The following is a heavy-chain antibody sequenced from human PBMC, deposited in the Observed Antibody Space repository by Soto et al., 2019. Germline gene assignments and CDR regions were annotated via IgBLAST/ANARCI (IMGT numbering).Heavy chain of an antibody. CDR3: AKDYGLGGGSCFPY. V-gene: IGHV3-23*01. CDR2: ISGSGDNT. CDR1: GFTFSRFA. D-gene: IGHD2-15*01. J-gene: IGHJ4*02. Sequence: EVQLLESGGGLVQPGGSLRLSCAASGFTFSRFAMSWVRQAPGKGLEWISAISGSGDNTYYADSVKGRFAISRDNSGNTLYLQMSSLRADDTALYYCAKDYGLGGGSCFPYWGQGTLVTVSA.